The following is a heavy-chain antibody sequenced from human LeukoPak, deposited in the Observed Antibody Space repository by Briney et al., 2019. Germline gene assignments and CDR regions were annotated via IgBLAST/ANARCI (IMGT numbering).Heavy chain of an antibody. Sequence: GGSLRLSCAASGFTFSSYSMTWVRQAPGKGLEWVSSISSSSSYIYYADSVKGRFTISRDNAKNSLYLQMNSLRAEDTAVYYCARRLGDDSSGYYLHWGQGTLVTVSS. CDR1: GFTFSSYS. CDR2: ISSSSSYI. J-gene: IGHJ1*01. V-gene: IGHV3-21*01. D-gene: IGHD3-22*01. CDR3: ARRLGDDSSGYYLH.